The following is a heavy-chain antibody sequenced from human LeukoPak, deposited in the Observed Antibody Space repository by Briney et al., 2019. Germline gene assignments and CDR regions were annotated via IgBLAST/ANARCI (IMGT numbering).Heavy chain of an antibody. J-gene: IGHJ3*02. V-gene: IGHV3-66*01. Sequence: GGSLRLSCAASGFTVSSNYMSWVRQAPGKGLEWVSVIYSGGSTYYADSVKGRFTISRDNSKNTLYLQMNSLRAEDTAVYYCARVEMATTRGAFDIWGQGTMVIVSS. D-gene: IGHD5-24*01. CDR2: IYSGGST. CDR3: ARVEMATTRGAFDI. CDR1: GFTVSSNY.